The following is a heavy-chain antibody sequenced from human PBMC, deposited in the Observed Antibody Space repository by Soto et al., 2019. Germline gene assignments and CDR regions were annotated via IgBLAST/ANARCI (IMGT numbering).Heavy chain of an antibody. Sequence: EVQLVESGGGLVQPGRSLRLSCAASGFTFDDYAMHWVWQAPGKGLEWVSGISWNSGSIGYADSVKGRFTISRDNAKNSLYLQMNSLRAEDTALYYCAKASSLRNWFDPWGQGTLVTVSS. CDR3: AKASSLRNWFDP. CDR1: GFTFDDYA. CDR2: ISWNSGSI. D-gene: IGHD5-12*01. V-gene: IGHV3-9*01. J-gene: IGHJ5*02.